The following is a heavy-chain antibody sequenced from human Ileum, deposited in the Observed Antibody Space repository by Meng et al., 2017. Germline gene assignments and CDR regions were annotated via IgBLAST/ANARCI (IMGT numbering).Heavy chain of an antibody. Sequence: QVQLQESGPGLVKPSGTLSLTCAVSGDSISTTNWWNWVRQPPGEGLEWNGEIYHSGLVNYNLSLKSRVTLSIDKSKNQFSLKLISVTAADTGVYYCAANSGKKMHSWGQGTLVTVFS. D-gene: IGHD4-23*01. CDR2: IYHSGLV. CDR3: AANSGKKMHS. V-gene: IGHV4-4*02. CDR1: GDSISTTNW. J-gene: IGHJ4*02.